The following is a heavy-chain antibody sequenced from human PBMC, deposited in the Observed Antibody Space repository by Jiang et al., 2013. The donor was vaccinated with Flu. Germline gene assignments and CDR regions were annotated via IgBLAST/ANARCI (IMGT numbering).Heavy chain of an antibody. Sequence: CKVSEHTFNNYAVHWVRQAPGQRLEWMGWIIAGNGNTRYSQKLQGRVTITRDASASTAYLELRRLRSEDTAMYYCATPQKNPPGGNYFGMDVWGQGAMVTVSS. V-gene: IGHV1-3*01. CDR1: EHTFNNYA. CDR3: ATPQKNPPGGNYFGMDV. J-gene: IGHJ6*02. D-gene: IGHD3-16*01. CDR2: IIAGNGNT.